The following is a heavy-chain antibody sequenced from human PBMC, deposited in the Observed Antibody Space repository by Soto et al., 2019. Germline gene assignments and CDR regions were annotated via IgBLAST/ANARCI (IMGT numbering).Heavy chain of an antibody. CDR3: ARDYYDSSGYYYVSLFEYYYGMDF. CDR2: ISAYNGNT. D-gene: IGHD3-22*01. CDR1: GYTFTSYG. Sequence: GASVKVSCKASGYTFTSYGISWVRQAPGQGLEWMGWISAYNGNTNYAQKLQGRVTMTTDTSTSTAYMELRSLRSDDTAVYYCARDYYDSSGYYYVSLFEYYYGMDFWGQGTTVTVSS. V-gene: IGHV1-18*01. J-gene: IGHJ6*02.